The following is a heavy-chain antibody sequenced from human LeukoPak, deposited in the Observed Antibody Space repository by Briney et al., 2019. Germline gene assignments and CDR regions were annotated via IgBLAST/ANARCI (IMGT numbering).Heavy chain of an antibody. CDR3: ASDSGRFYFDY. CDR1: GGSISSYY. J-gene: IGHJ4*02. Sequence: PSETLSLTCTVSGGSISSYYWSWIRQPPGKGLEWIGYIYYSGSTYYNPSLKSRVTMSLDTSKNQFSLKLKSMTAADTAVYFCASDSGRFYFDYWGQGTLVTVSS. CDR2: IYYSGST. V-gene: IGHV4-59*12.